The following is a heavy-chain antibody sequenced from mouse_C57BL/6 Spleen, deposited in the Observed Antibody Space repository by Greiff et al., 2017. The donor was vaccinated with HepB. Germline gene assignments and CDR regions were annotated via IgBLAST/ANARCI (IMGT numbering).Heavy chain of an antibody. Sequence: EVKVEESGPGLVKPSQSLSLTCSVTGYSITSGYYWNWIRQFPGNKLEWMGYISYDGSNNYNPSRKNRISITRDTSKNQFFLKLNSVTTEDTATYYCARDHYGSSSWFAYWGQGTLVTVSA. CDR2: ISYDGSN. CDR3: ARDHYGSSSWFAY. J-gene: IGHJ3*01. CDR1: GYSITSGYY. D-gene: IGHD1-1*01. V-gene: IGHV3-6*01.